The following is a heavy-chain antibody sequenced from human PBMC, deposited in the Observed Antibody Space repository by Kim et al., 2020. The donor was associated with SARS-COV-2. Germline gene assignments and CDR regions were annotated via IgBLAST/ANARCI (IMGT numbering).Heavy chain of an antibody. CDR2: INAGNGNT. Sequence: ASVKVSCKASGYTFTSYAMHWVRQAPGQRLEWMGRINAGNGNTKYSQKFQGRVTITRDTSASTAYMELRSLRSEDTAVYYCARDRFYDFWSGYYFDYWGQGTLVTVSS. V-gene: IGHV1-3*01. CDR1: GYTFTSYA. CDR3: ARDRFYDFWSGYYFDY. D-gene: IGHD3-3*01. J-gene: IGHJ4*02.